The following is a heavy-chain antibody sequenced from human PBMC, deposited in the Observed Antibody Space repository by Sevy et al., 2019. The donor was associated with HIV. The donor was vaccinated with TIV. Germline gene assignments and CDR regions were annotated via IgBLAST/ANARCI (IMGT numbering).Heavy chain of an antibody. CDR2: ISYDGNYE. J-gene: IGHJ4*02. Sequence: GGSLRLSCAAFGFTFRSYAMHWVRQAPGKGLEWVAVISYDGNYENYADSVKGRFTISRDNSKNTLYLQMNSLRAEDTAVYYCARDAGLTKSGANIWAFDYRGQGALVTVSS. CDR1: GFTFRSYA. V-gene: IGHV3-30-3*01. CDR3: ARDAGLTKSGANIWAFDY. D-gene: IGHD2-15*01.